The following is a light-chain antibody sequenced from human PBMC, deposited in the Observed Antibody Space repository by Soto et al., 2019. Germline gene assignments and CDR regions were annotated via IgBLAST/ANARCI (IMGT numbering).Light chain of an antibody. CDR2: GAS. V-gene: IGKV3-15*01. CDR3: QQYDNWWT. CDR1: QSVSSN. J-gene: IGKJ1*01. Sequence: EVVMTQSPGTLSVSPGERVTLSCRASQSVSSNLAWYQQKPGQAPRLLIFGASTRATVIPARFSGSESGTEFTLTINSLQSEDSAVYYCQQYDNWWTFGQGTKV.